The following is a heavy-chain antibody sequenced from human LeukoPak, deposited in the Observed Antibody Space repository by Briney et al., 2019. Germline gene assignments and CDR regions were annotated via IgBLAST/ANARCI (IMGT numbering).Heavy chain of an antibody. D-gene: IGHD1-26*01. Sequence: ASVKVSCKASGGTFSSYAISWVRQAPGQGLEWMGRIIPILGIANYAQKFQGRVTITADKSTSTAYMELSSLRSEDTAVYYCARSVAGMTGSYSFDYWGQGTLVTVSS. CDR3: ARSVAGMTGSYSFDY. CDR1: GGTFSSYA. CDR2: IIPILGIA. J-gene: IGHJ4*02. V-gene: IGHV1-69*04.